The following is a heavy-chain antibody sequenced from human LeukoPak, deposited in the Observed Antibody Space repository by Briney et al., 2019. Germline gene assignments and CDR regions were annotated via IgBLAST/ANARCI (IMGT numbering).Heavy chain of an antibody. CDR2: INHSGST. CDR1: GGSISSYY. Sequence: PSETLSLTCTVSGGSISSYYWSWIRQPPGKGLEWIGEINHSGSTNYNPSLKSRVTISVDTSKNQFSPKLSSVTAADTAVYYCARVGGNSGVYYYMDVWGKGTTVTVSS. V-gene: IGHV4-34*01. D-gene: IGHD4-23*01. J-gene: IGHJ6*03. CDR3: ARVGGNSGVYYYMDV.